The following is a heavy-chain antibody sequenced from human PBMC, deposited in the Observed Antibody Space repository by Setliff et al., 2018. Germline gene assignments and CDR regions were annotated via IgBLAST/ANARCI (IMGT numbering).Heavy chain of an antibody. V-gene: IGHV1-18*01. J-gene: IGHJ6*02. CDR3: AKGGNITRETYYYYGMDV. Sequence: GASVKVSCKASGYTFTRYGISWVRQAPGKGFEWTGWIGPYNGNTYYAQKFQGRAAITTDTSTSTAYMELRSLRSDDTAVYYCAKGGNITRETYYYYGMDVWGQGTTVTVSS. D-gene: IGHD1-20*01. CDR2: IGPYNGNT. CDR1: GYTFTRYG.